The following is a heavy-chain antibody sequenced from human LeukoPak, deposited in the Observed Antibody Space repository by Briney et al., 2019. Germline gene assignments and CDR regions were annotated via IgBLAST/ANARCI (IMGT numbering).Heavy chain of an antibody. D-gene: IGHD2-2*01. V-gene: IGHV4-59*08. CDR2: IYYSGST. Sequence: SETLSLTCTVAGGSISSYYWSWIRQPPGKGLEWIGYIYYSGSTNYNPSLKSRVTISVDTSKNQFSLKLSSVTAADTAVYYCARRVGVVVPAAMTRGNAFDIWGQGKMVSVSS. CDR3: ARRVGVVVPAAMTRGNAFDI. CDR1: GGSISSYY. J-gene: IGHJ3*02.